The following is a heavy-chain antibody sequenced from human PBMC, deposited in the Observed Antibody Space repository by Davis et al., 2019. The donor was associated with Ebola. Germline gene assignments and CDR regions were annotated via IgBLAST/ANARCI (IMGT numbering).Heavy chain of an antibody. J-gene: IGHJ6*03. Sequence: ASVKVSCKASGYTFTSYGISWVRQAPGQGLEWMGWISAYNGNTNYAQKLQGRVTMTTDTSTSTAYMELRSLRSDDTAVYYCARVQQLVPPNYMDVWGKGTTVTVSS. V-gene: IGHV1-18*04. CDR3: ARVQQLVPPNYMDV. CDR2: ISAYNGNT. D-gene: IGHD6-13*01. CDR1: GYTFTSYG.